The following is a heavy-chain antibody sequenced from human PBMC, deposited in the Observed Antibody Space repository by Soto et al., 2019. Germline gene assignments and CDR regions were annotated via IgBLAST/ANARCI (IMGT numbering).Heavy chain of an antibody. V-gene: IGHV1-18*01. J-gene: IGHJ5*01. Sequence: QVQLVQSGAEVKKPGASVEVSCKASGYSLTSYGISWVRQAPGLGLEWMGWISGYNGNTNYQQKFQGRVTMTTDTSTRTAYTELRSLRPDDTAVYYCARVAEWRKSRPDWFDSWGQGTLVTVSS. D-gene: IGHD6-6*01. CDR2: ISGYNGNT. CDR1: GYSLTSYG. CDR3: ARVAEWRKSRPDWFDS.